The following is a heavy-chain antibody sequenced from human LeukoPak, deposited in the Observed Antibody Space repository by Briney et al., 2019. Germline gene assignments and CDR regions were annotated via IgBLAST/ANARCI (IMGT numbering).Heavy chain of an antibody. CDR1: GFTFRSYW. Sequence: GGSLRLSCAASGFTFRSYWMHWVRQTPGKGLEWVSRVIRDGSFTNYADSVKGRFTISRDNAKNTLYLQMSSLRAEDTAVYFCVRDGDDLNFDYWGQGSLVTVSS. V-gene: IGHV3-74*01. D-gene: IGHD7-27*01. CDR3: VRDGDDLNFDY. CDR2: VIRDGSFT. J-gene: IGHJ4*02.